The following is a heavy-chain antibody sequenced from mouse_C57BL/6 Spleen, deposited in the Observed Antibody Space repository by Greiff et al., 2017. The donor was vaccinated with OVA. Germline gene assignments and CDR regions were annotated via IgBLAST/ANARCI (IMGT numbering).Heavy chain of an antibody. CDR1: GYTFTSYW. Sequence: VQLQQPGAELVKPGASVKLSCKASGYTFTSYWMQWVKQRPGQGLEWIGEIDPSDSYTNYNQKFKGKATLTVDTSSSTAYMQLSSLTSEDSAVYYCARSFYYGNYDYAMDYWGQGTSVIVSS. CDR3: ARSFYYGNYDYAMDY. V-gene: IGHV1-50*01. CDR2: IDPSDSYT. D-gene: IGHD2-1*01. J-gene: IGHJ4*01.